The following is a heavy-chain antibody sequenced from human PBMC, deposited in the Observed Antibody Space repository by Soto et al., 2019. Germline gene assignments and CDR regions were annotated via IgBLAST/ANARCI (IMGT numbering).Heavy chain of an antibody. CDR2: IYSGGST. CDR1: GFTVSSNY. J-gene: IGHJ6*02. D-gene: IGHD3-10*01. CDR3: ARRVTMVRGVIDYYYYGMDV. Sequence: GGSLRLSCAASGFTVSSNYMSWVRQAPGKGLEWVSVIYSGGSTYYADSVKGRFTISRDNSKNTLYLQMNSLRAEDTAVYYCARRVTMVRGVIDYYYYGMDVWGQGTTVTVSS. V-gene: IGHV3-53*01.